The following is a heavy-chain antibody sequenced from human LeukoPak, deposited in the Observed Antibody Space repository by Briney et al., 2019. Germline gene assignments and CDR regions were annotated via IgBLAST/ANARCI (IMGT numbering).Heavy chain of an antibody. D-gene: IGHD6-13*01. J-gene: IGHJ4*02. CDR2: VSYDGTNK. CDR1: GFTFSAFA. V-gene: IGHV3-30-3*01. Sequence: PGGSLRLSCAASGFTFSAFAMHWVRQAPGKGLEWVALVSYDGTNKYYADSVMGRFTVSRDNPKNTLYLQMNSLTTEDTAVYYCASSPSSYFDYWGQGTLVTVSS. CDR3: ASSPSSYFDY.